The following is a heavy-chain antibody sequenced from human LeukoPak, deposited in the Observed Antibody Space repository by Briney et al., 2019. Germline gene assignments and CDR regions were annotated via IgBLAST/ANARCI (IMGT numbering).Heavy chain of an antibody. CDR1: GFTFSSYA. Sequence: GGSLRLSCAASGFTFSSYAMSWVRQAPGKGLEWVSAISGSGGSTHYADSVKGRFTISRDNSKNTLYLQMNSLRAEDTAVYYCEKDTGGIAVAGTRFDYWGQGTLVTVSS. D-gene: IGHD6-19*01. V-gene: IGHV3-23*01. J-gene: IGHJ4*02. CDR2: ISGSGGST. CDR3: EKDTGGIAVAGTRFDY.